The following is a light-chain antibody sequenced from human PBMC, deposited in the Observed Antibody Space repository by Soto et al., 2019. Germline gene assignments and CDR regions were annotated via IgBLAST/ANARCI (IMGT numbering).Light chain of an antibody. Sequence: EIVLTQSPGTLSLSPGERATLSCRASQSVTSNYLAWYQQTPGQAPRLLFFGASIRATGIPDRFSGSGSGTNFPLTISKLEPEDSAMYHCQQYGSSPKTFGQGTKVEIK. CDR2: GAS. CDR3: QQYGSSPKT. V-gene: IGKV3-20*01. CDR1: QSVTSNY. J-gene: IGKJ1*01.